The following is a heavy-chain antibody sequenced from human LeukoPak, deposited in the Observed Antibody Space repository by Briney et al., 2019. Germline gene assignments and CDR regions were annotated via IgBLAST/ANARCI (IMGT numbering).Heavy chain of an antibody. Sequence: ASVKVSCKAFGYTFTGYYMHWVRQAPGQGLEWMGWINPNSGGTNYAQKFQGRVTMTRDTSISTAYMELSRLRSDDTAVYYCATVPAALTSVVYWGQGTLVTVSS. V-gene: IGHV1-2*02. CDR2: INPNSGGT. D-gene: IGHD2-2*01. CDR1: GYTFTGYY. J-gene: IGHJ4*02. CDR3: ATVPAALTSVVY.